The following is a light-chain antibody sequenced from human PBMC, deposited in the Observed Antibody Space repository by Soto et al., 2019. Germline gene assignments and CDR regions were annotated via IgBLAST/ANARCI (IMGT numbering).Light chain of an antibody. Sequence: QSVLTQPASVSGSPGQSITISCSGTSSDIGGYDHVAWYQQFPGKSPKLIIYAVSDRPSGVSDRFSGSKSGISASLTISGLQTEDEADYYCISYTDRQSYLFGTGTKVTV. V-gene: IGLV2-14*03. CDR1: SSDIGGYDH. CDR3: ISYTDRQSYL. J-gene: IGLJ1*01. CDR2: AVS.